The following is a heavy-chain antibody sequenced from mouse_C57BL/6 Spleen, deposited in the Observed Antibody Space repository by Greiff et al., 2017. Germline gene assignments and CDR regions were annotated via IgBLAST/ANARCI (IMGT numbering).Heavy chain of an antibody. J-gene: IGHJ1*03. Sequence: QVQLQQPGAELVMPGASVKLSCKASGYTFTSYWMHWVKQRPGQGLEWIGEIDPSDSYTNYNQKFKGKSTLTVDKSSSTAYMQLRSLTSEDSAVYYCARSYRGYFDVWGTGTTVTVSS. D-gene: IGHD2-12*01. CDR3: ARSYRGYFDV. V-gene: IGHV1-69*01. CDR1: GYTFTSYW. CDR2: IDPSDSYT.